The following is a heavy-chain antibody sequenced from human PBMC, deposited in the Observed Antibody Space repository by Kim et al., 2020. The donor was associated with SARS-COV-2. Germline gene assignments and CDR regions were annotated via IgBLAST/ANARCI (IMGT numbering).Heavy chain of an antibody. Sequence: SSITYADTVKGRCTNSRDNAKNTLYLQINSLRAEDTAVYYCARDPHGAGSRWGQGTLVTVSS. D-gene: IGHD3-10*01. V-gene: IGHV3-74*01. J-gene: IGHJ4*02. CDR3: ARDPHGAGSR. CDR2: SSI.